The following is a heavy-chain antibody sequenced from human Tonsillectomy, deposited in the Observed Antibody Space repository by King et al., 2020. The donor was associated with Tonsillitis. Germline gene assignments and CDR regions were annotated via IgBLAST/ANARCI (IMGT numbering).Heavy chain of an antibody. D-gene: IGHD5-12*01. CDR1: GGTFGSYS. V-gene: IGHV1-69*04. CDR2: LIPTFGLT. CDR3: ARDGSGYILDD. Sequence: QVQLVQSGAEVKKPGSSVNVSCGASGGTFGSYSISWVRQAPGQGLEWMGRLIPTFGLTNYAQKFQGRLTISADKSTSTAYMELTSLISEDTAVYYCARDGSGYILDDWGQGTLVTVSS. J-gene: IGHJ4*02.